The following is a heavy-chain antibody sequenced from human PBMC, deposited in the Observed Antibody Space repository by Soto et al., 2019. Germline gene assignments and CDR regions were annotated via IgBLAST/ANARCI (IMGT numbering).Heavy chain of an antibody. Sequence: GASVKVSCKASGGTFSSYAISWVRQAPGQGLEWMGGIIPIFGTANYAQKFRGRVTITADESTSTAYMELSSLRSEDTAVYYCARDLGIVVVPAAVYYYYYGMDVWGQGTTVTVSS. J-gene: IGHJ6*02. V-gene: IGHV1-69*13. CDR2: IIPIFGTA. D-gene: IGHD2-2*01. CDR1: GGTFSSYA. CDR3: ARDLGIVVVPAAVYYYYYGMDV.